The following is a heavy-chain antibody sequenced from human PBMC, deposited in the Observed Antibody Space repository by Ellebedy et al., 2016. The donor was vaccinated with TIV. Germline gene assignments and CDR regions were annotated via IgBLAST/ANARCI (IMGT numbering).Heavy chain of an antibody. CDR1: GFTFSSYG. J-gene: IGHJ6*02. CDR2: ISYDGGNK. D-gene: IGHD3-3*01. Sequence: GESLKISCAASGFTFSSYGMHWARQAPGKGLEWVAVISYDGGNKYYADSVKGRFTISRDNSKNTLYLQMNSLRAEDTAVYYCAKDHYDFWSGYYAPTGMDVWGQGTTVTVSS. CDR3: AKDHYDFWSGYYAPTGMDV. V-gene: IGHV3-30*18.